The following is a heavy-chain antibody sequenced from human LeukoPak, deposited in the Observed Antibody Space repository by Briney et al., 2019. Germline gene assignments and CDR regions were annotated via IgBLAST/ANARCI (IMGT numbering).Heavy chain of an antibody. CDR1: GVSFDDYY. Sequence: SETLSLTCAVSGVSFDDYYWAWVRQTPGKGLEWIGEINHSGYTNDSPSLKSRATLSVDTSRKQFSLNLRSVTVADAGIYYCTRMTTGHDYWGQGAVVAVSS. V-gene: IGHV4-34*04. CDR3: TRMTTGHDY. D-gene: IGHD4-17*01. CDR2: INHSGYT. J-gene: IGHJ4*02.